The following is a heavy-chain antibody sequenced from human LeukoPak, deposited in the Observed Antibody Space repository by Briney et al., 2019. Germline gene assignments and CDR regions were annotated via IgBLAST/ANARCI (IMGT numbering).Heavy chain of an antibody. V-gene: IGHV3-33*08. CDR2: IWYDGRNR. CDR3: ARDVAAAGSNYFDY. CDR1: GFTFSSYS. D-gene: IGHD6-13*01. Sequence: PGGSLRLSCAASGFTFSSYSMNWVRQAPGKGLEWVAVIWYDGRNRYYADSVKGRFTISRDNSKNTLYLQMNSLRAEDTAVYYCARDVAAAGSNYFDYWGQGTLVTVSS. J-gene: IGHJ4*02.